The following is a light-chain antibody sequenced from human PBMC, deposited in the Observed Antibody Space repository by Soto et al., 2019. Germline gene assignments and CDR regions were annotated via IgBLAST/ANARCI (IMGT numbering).Light chain of an antibody. V-gene: IGLV2-23*01. CDR3: CSYAGSSTYV. CDR1: SSDVGSYNL. J-gene: IGLJ1*01. CDR2: EGT. Sequence: QSALTQPASVSGSPGQSITISCTGTSSDVGSYNLVSWYQQHPGKAPKLMIYEGTKRPSGVSNRFSRSKSGNTASLTISGLQAEYEADYHCCSYAGSSTYVFGTGTKVTVL.